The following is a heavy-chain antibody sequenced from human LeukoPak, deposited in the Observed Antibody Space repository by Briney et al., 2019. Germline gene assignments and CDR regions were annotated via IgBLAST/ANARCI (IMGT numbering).Heavy chain of an antibody. V-gene: IGHV1-69*05. CDR1: GGTFSSYA. CDR3: ARGRASRRSLSSYAFDI. Sequence: SVKVSCKASGGTFSSYAISWVRQAPGQGLEWMGGIIPIFGTANYAQKFQGRVTITTDESTSTAYMELSSLRSEDTAVYYCARGRASRRSLSSYAFDIWGQGTMVTVSS. J-gene: IGHJ3*02. D-gene: IGHD3-16*02. CDR2: IIPIFGTA.